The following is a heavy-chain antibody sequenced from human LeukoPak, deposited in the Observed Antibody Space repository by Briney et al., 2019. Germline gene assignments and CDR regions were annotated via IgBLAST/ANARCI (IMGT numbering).Heavy chain of an antibody. V-gene: IGHV3-23*01. D-gene: IGHD1-26*01. CDR1: GFTFSSYA. CDR2: ISGSGGST. CDR3: AKDQSIVGATYRFDP. J-gene: IGHJ5*02. Sequence: GGSLRLSCAASGFTFSSYAMSWVRQAPGKGLEWVSAISGSGGSTYYADSAKGRFTISRDNSKNTLYLQMNSLRAEDTAVYYCAKDQSIVGATYRFDPWGQGTLVTVSS.